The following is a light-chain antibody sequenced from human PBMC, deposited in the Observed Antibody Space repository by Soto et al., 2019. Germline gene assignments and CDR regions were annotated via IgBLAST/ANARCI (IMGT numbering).Light chain of an antibody. CDR2: GAS. CDR1: QRISGY. V-gene: IGKV3-11*01. J-gene: IGKJ1*01. Sequence: EIVLTQSPATLSLSPCERATLSFRASQRISGYLAWYQQKPGQAPRLLIYGASNRATGIPVRFSGSGSGADYTLTISSLEPEDFAVYYCQQRSNLPWTFGQGTKVDI. CDR3: QQRSNLPWT.